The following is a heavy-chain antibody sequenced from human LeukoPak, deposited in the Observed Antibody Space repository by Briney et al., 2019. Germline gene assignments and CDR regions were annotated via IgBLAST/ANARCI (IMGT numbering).Heavy chain of an antibody. D-gene: IGHD3-10*01. V-gene: IGHV1-46*01. CDR1: GYTFTSYY. Sequence: ASVKVSCKASGYTFTSYYMHWVRQAPGQGLEWMGIINPSGGSTSYAQKFQGRVTMTRDTSTSTVYMELSSLRSEDTAVYYCARDCLYYYGSGSYSPLAVMDVWGQGTTVTVSS. J-gene: IGHJ6*02. CDR2: INPSGGST. CDR3: ARDCLYYYGSGSYSPLAVMDV.